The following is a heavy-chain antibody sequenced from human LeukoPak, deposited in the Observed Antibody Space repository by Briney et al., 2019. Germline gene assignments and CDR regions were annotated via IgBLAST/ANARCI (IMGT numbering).Heavy chain of an antibody. D-gene: IGHD6-19*01. V-gene: IGHV3-48*01. CDR1: GFTFSSYG. Sequence: PGGSLRLSCAASGFTFSSYGMHWVRQAPGKGLEWISYISSGSGSIYYADSVKGRFTISRDNAKNSLYLQMKSLRVEDTAVYYCARLSSGWHVDYWGQGTLVTVSS. CDR3: ARLSSGWHVDY. CDR2: ISSGSGSI. J-gene: IGHJ4*02.